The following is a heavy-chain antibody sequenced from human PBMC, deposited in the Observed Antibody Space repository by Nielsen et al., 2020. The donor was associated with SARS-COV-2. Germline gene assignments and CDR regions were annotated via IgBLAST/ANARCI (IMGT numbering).Heavy chain of an antibody. Sequence: ASVKVSCKASGYTFTSNGISWVRQAPGQGLEWMGWISTDNGNTNYAEKAQGRVTMTTDTFTSTAYLELTSLKSEDTAVYFCVIVTAALAFDPWGQGSLVTVSS. CDR2: ISTDNGNT. V-gene: IGHV1-18*04. J-gene: IGHJ5*02. CDR1: GYTFTSNG. D-gene: IGHD3-16*02. CDR3: VIVTAALAFDP.